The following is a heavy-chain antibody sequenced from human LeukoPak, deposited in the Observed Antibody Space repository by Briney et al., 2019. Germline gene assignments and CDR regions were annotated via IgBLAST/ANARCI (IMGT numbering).Heavy chain of an antibody. J-gene: IGHJ5*02. V-gene: IGHV4-31*03. Sequence: SETLSLTCNVSGGSISSGGYYWRWIRQHPGKGLEWIGYIYYSGSTYYNPSLKSRVTISVDTSKNQFSLKLSSVTAADTAVYYCARWQGPNMFDPWGQGTLVTVSS. CDR3: ARWQGPNMFDP. CDR1: GGSISSGGYY. CDR2: IYYSGST.